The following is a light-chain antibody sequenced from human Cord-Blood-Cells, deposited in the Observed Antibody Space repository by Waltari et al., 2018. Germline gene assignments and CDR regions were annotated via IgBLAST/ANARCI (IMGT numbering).Light chain of an antibody. Sequence: QSALTQPASVSGSPGQSITISCTGTSSDVGSYNLVSWYQQHPGKAPKLMISEGSKRPSVVSSRFSGSKSGNTASLTISGLQAEDEADYYCCSYAGSSTVVFGGGTKLTVL. CDR3: CSYAGSSTVV. CDR2: EGS. J-gene: IGLJ2*01. V-gene: IGLV2-23*01. CDR1: SSDVGSYNL.